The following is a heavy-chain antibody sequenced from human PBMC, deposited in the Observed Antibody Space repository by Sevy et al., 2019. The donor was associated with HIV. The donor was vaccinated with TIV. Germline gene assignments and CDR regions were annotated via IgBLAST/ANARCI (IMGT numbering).Heavy chain of an antibody. CDR3: ARVGCSSTSCYEDYYYYGMDV. J-gene: IGHJ6*02. D-gene: IGHD2-2*01. CDR2: IYYSGST. V-gene: IGHV4-59*01. Sequence: SETLSLTCTVSGGSISSYYWSWIRQPPGKGLEWIGYIYYSGSTNYNPSLKSRVTISVDTSKNQFSLKLSSVTAADTAGYYCARVGCSSTSCYEDYYYYGMDVWGQGTTVTVSS. CDR1: GGSISSYY.